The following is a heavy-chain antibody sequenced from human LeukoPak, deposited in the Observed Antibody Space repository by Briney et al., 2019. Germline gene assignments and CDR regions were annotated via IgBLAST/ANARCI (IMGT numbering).Heavy chain of an antibody. CDR1: GGTFSSYA. Sequence: GASVKVSCKASGGTFSSYAISWVRQAPGQGLEWMGGIIPIFGTANYAQKFQGRVTITTDESTSTAYMELSSLRSEDTAVYYCASTHIAAHNFDYWGQGTLVTVSS. J-gene: IGHJ4*02. CDR2: IIPIFGTA. D-gene: IGHD6-6*01. V-gene: IGHV1-69*05. CDR3: ASTHIAAHNFDY.